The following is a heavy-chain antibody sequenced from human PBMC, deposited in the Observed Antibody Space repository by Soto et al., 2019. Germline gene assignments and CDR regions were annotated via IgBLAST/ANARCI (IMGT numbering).Heavy chain of an antibody. V-gene: IGHV4-39*01. CDR2: IYYSGST. CDR1: GGSISSSSYY. J-gene: IGHJ3*02. Sequence: SETLSLTCTVSGGSISSSSYYWGWIRQPPGKGLEWIGSIYYSGSTYYNPSLKSRVTISGDTTKNQFTLKLSSVTAADTAVYYCARHLPNLIVVVPAALQPYAFDIWGQGTMVTVSS. CDR3: ARHLPNLIVVVPAALQPYAFDI. D-gene: IGHD2-2*01.